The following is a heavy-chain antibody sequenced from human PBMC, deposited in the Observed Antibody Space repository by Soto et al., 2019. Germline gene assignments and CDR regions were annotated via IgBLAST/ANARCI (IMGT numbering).Heavy chain of an antibody. CDR2: ISGSGGST. D-gene: IGHD3-10*01. CDR1: GFIFNSYA. V-gene: IGHV3-23*01. CDR3: AKALLLWFRQPEGSGMDF. Sequence: GGSLILSCAASGFIFNSYAMSWVRQAPGKGLEWVSAISGSGGSTYYADSVKGRFTISRDNSKNTLYLQMNSLRAEDTAVYYCAKALLLWFRQPEGSGMDFCGQGTTGTVSS. J-gene: IGHJ6*02.